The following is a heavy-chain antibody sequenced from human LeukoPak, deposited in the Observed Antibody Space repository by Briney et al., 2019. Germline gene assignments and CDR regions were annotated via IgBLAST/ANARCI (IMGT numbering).Heavy chain of an antibody. J-gene: IGHJ4*02. Sequence: GGSLRLSCAASGFTFSSYGMHWVRQAPGKGLEWVAFIRYDGSNKYYADSVKGRFTISRDNSKSTLYLQMNSLRAEDTAVYYCAKETFNWNYVIDYWGQGALVTVSS. D-gene: IGHD1-7*01. V-gene: IGHV3-30*02. CDR2: IRYDGSNK. CDR3: AKETFNWNYVIDY. CDR1: GFTFSSYG.